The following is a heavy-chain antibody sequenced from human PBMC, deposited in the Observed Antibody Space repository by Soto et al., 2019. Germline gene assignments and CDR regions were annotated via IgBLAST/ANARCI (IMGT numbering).Heavy chain of an antibody. CDR3: VRGNCSSTSCRDDYYYYYGMDV. D-gene: IGHD2-2*01. CDR2: IYYSGST. CDR1: GGSISSGGYY. J-gene: IGHJ6*02. Sequence: PSETLSLTCTVSGGSISSGGYYWSWIRQHPGKGLEWIGYIYYSGSTYYNPSLKSRVTISVDTSKNQFSLKLSSVTAADTAVYYCVRGNCSSTSCRDDYYYYYGMDVWGQGTTVTVSS. V-gene: IGHV4-31*03.